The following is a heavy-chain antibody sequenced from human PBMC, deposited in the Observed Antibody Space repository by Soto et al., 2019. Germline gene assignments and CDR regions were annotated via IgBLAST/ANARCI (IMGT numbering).Heavy chain of an antibody. V-gene: IGHV3-23*01. Sequence: LRLSCAASGFTFSSYSMSWVRQAPGKGLEWVSGFRSGGDDETTYYADAVRGRFTISRDNSKNTLFLQMNSLRAEDTAIYYCAKKVNSGSGSQFFDYWGQGTLVTVSS. CDR3: AKKVNSGSGSQFFDY. CDR2: FRSGGDDETT. CDR1: GFTFSSYS. J-gene: IGHJ4*02. D-gene: IGHD3-10*01.